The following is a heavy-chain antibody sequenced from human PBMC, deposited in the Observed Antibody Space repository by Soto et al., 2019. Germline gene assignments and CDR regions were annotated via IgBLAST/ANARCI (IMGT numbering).Heavy chain of an antibody. D-gene: IGHD2-21*01. CDR2: IYYSGST. V-gene: IGHV4-31*01. CDR3: AASCVGCGGFNYYGMDV. Sequence: SYNLSLTCTFSGNSISSVCYSLTGIHHHPGRGLEWIGYIYYSGSTYYNPSLKSPVTISVDTSKNQFSLKLTSVTAADTAVYYCAASCVGCGGFNYYGMDVWGQGTTVT. CDR1: GNSISSVCYS. J-gene: IGHJ6*02.